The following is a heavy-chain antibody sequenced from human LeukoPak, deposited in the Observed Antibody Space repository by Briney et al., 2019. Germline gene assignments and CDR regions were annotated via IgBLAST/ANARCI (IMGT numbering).Heavy chain of an antibody. CDR2: IGGSGGWI. CDR3: AKDPTGYSSK. Sequence: GGSLRLSCAASGFSFSNYAMSLVRQAPGKGLEWVSVIGGSGGWIHYTDSVKGRFTISRDNSNSILYLQMNSLRAEDTAVYFCAKDPTGYSSKWGQGTLVTVSS. V-gene: IGHV3-23*01. CDR1: GFSFSNYA. D-gene: IGHD6-19*01. J-gene: IGHJ4*02.